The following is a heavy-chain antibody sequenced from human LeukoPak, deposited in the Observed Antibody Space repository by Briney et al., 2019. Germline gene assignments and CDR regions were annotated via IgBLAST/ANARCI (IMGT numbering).Heavy chain of an antibody. Sequence: GASVKVSCKASGYTFTGYYMHWVRQAPGQGLEWMGWINPNSGGTNYAQKFQGRVTMTRDTSISTAYMELSRLRSDDTAVYYCAREWDSSSPQADYWGQGTLVTVSS. J-gene: IGHJ4*02. D-gene: IGHD6-6*01. CDR3: AREWDSSSPQADY. V-gene: IGHV1-2*02. CDR2: INPNSGGT. CDR1: GYTFTGYY.